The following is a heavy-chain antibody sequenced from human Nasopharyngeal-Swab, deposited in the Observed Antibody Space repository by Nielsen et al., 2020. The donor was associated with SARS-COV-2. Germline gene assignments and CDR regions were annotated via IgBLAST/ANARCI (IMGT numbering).Heavy chain of an antibody. Sequence: VRQAPGKGLEWVSAISGSAGATYYADSVKGRFTISRANSKNTVYLQMNSLRAEDAAVYYCAKVRPIVTTPRDFDYWGQGILVNVSS. D-gene: IGHD5-12*01. J-gene: IGHJ4*02. V-gene: IGHV3-23*01. CDR3: AKVRPIVTTPRDFDY. CDR2: ISGSAGAT.